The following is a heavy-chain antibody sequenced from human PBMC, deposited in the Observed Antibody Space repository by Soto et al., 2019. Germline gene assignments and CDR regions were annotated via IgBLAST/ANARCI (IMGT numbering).Heavy chain of an antibody. CDR3: ARPHGGSSGWDNWFDP. CDR1: GGTFSSYT. Sequence: ASVKVSCKASGGTFSSYTISWVRQAPGQGLEWMGRIIPILGIANYAQKFQGRVTITADKSTSTAYMELSSLRSEDTAVYYCARPHGGSSGWDNWFDPWGQGTLVTVSS. D-gene: IGHD6-25*01. J-gene: IGHJ5*02. V-gene: IGHV1-69*02. CDR2: IIPILGIA.